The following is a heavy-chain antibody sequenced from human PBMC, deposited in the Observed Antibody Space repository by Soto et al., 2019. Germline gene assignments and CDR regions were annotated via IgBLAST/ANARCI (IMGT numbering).Heavy chain of an antibody. CDR3: ASAYGSETYNWFDP. D-gene: IGHD3-10*01. CDR1: GGPFSGYY. J-gene: IGHJ5*02. Sequence: KPSETLSLTCSVYGGPFSGYYWSWIRQPPGKGLEWIGEINHSGSTNYNPSLKSRVTISVDTSKNQFSLKLSSVTAADTAVYYCASAYGSETYNWFDPWGQGTLVTV. V-gene: IGHV4-34*01. CDR2: INHSGST.